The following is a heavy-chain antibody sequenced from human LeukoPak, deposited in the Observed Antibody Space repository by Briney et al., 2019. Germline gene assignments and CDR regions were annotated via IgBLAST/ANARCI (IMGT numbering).Heavy chain of an antibody. D-gene: IGHD2-15*01. Sequence: PGGSLRPSCAASGFTFDDYAMHWVRQAPGKGLEWVSLISWDGGSTYYADSVKGRFTISRDNSKNSLYLQMNSLRAEDTALYYCAKDTRRYCSGGSCYLLDYWGQGTLVTVSS. CDR3: AKDTRRYCSGGSCYLLDY. J-gene: IGHJ4*02. CDR1: GFTFDDYA. CDR2: ISWDGGST. V-gene: IGHV3-43D*03.